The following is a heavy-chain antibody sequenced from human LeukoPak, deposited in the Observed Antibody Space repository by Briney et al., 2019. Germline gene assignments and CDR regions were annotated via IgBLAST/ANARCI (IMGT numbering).Heavy chain of an antibody. J-gene: IGHJ4*02. CDR2: ISGSSGST. CDR3: AKEGKYYYGSGSYYTDY. V-gene: IGHV3-23*01. Sequence: GSLRFYSSAYGFTFSSYAMSWVRQAPGQGLEWVSAISGSSGSTCYADSVKVRCTISRDNSKNTLYLQMNSLRAEDKDVYYCAKEGKYYYGSGSYYTDYWGQGTLVTVSS. D-gene: IGHD3-10*01. CDR1: GFTFSSYA.